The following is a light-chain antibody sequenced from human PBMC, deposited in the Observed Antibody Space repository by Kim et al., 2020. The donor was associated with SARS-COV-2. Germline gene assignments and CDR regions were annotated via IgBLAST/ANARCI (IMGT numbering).Light chain of an antibody. Sequence: EIVLTQSPGTLSLSPGERATLSCKASQSVSSSYLAWYQQKPGQAPRLLIYGASSRATGIPDRFSGSGSGTDFTLTISRLEPEDFAVYYCQLYGSSSDTFGGGTKVDIK. CDR3: QLYGSSSDT. CDR2: GAS. V-gene: IGKV3-20*01. J-gene: IGKJ4*01. CDR1: QSVSSSY.